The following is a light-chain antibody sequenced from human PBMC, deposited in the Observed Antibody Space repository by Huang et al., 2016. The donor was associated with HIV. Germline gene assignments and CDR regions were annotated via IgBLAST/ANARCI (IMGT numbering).Light chain of an antibody. V-gene: IGKV3-15*01. J-gene: IGKJ4*01. CDR3: QHYNHWPPLT. CDR2: AAS. CDR1: QSVTNK. Sequence: EIVMTRSPATLSVSPGERATLSCRASQSVTNKVAWYQQRPGQSPRLLIFAASTRATGVPTRFSGSGSGTEFTLTISGLQSEDFGVYYCQHYNHWPPLTFGGGTKVEIK.